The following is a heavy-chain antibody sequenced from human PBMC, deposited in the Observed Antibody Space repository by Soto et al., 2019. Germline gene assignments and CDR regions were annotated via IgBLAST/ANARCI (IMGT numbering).Heavy chain of an antibody. D-gene: IGHD3-3*01. Sequence: QVQLHQWGAGLLKPSETLSLTCGVYNGSFMGYYWTWVRQPPGKGLEWIGEINHFGSPNYNPSLKSRVAISVDTSKHQFSLSLRSLTAADTAVYYCAILNGGRFLDKGDYWGQGILVTVSS. CDR2: INHFGSP. J-gene: IGHJ4*02. V-gene: IGHV4-34*01. CDR3: AILNGGRFLDKGDY. CDR1: NGSFMGYY.